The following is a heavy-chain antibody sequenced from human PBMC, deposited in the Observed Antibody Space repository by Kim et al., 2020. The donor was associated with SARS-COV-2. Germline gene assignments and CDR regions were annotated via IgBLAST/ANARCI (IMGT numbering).Heavy chain of an antibody. D-gene: IGHD6-13*01. CDR2: IYYSGST. CDR1: GGSISSSSYY. Sequence: SETLSLTCTVSGGSISSSSYYWGWIRQPPGKGLEWIGSIYYSGSTYYNPSLKSRVTISVDTSKNQFSLKLSSVTAADTAVYYCARHLFVGGSSWFFPWGQGTLVTVPS. V-gene: IGHV4-39*01. CDR3: ARHLFVGGSSWFFP. J-gene: IGHJ5*02.